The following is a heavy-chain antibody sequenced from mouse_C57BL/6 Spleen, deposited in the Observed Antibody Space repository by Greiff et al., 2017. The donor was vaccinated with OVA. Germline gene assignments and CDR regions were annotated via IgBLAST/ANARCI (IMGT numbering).Heavy chain of an antibody. J-gene: IGHJ4*01. CDR1: VFSLSTFGMG. CDR3: ARKVVAPYAMDY. D-gene: IGHD1-1*01. Sequence: QVTLKVSGPGLLQPSQTLSLTCSFSVFSLSTFGMGVSWIRQPSGKGLEWLAHIYWDEDKHYKPSLKSRLTISKDTSNNQVFLKITTVDTADTATYYSARKVVAPYAMDYWGQGTSVTVSS. CDR2: IYWDEDK. V-gene: IGHV8-9*01.